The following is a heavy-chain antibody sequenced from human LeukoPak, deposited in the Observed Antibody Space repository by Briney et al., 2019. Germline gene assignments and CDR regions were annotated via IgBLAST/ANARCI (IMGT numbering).Heavy chain of an antibody. CDR2: INSGGST. Sequence: GGSLRLSCAASGLTVSSNYMNWVRQAPGKGPEWVSLINSGGSTYYADSVKGRFTISRDNSKNTLYLQMNSLRVEDSAVYYCARGYSSGFERWDYFDYWGQGTLVTVSS. CDR3: ARGYSSGFERWDYFDY. D-gene: IGHD6-19*01. J-gene: IGHJ4*02. V-gene: IGHV3-53*01. CDR1: GLTVSSNY.